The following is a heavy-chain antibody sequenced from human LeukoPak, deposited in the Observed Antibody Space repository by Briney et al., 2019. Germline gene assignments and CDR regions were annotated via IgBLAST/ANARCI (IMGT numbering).Heavy chain of an antibody. CDR3: ARVFDS. CDR2: VFYTGKT. CDR1: GGSVSTSDYY. Sequence: SETLSLTCTVSGGSVSTSDYYWGWIRQSPVKGLEWIGDVFYTGKTNYNPSLRGRATISIDTSKSQFSLKLTYVTAADSAVYYCARVFDSWGQGTLVTVSS. J-gene: IGHJ4*02. V-gene: IGHV4-39*07.